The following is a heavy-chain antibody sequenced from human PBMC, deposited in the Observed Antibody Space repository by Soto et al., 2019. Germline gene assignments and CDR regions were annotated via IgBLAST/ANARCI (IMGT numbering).Heavy chain of an antibody. CDR3: AREVEYCGGDWPGRWFDP. Sequence: GGSLRLSCAASGFTVSSNYMSWVRQAPGKGLEWVSVIYSGGGTYYADSVKGRFTISRDNSKNTLYLQMNSLRAEDTAVYYCAREVEYCGGDWPGRWFDPWGQGTLLTVSS. V-gene: IGHV3-66*01. J-gene: IGHJ5*02. CDR2: IYSGGGT. D-gene: IGHD2-21*02. CDR1: GFTVSSNY.